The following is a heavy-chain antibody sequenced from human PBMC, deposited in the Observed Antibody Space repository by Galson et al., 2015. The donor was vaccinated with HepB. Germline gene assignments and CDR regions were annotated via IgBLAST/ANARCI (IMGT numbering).Heavy chain of an antibody. D-gene: IGHD6-19*01. CDR2: ISYDGSNK. CDR3: AKDPYLYSALAGTMAGFDY. CDR1: GFTFSNYG. J-gene: IGHJ4*02. Sequence: LRLSCAASGFTFSNYGMHWVRQAPGKGLEWVAVISYDGSNKYYADSVKGRFTISRDNSKNMLYLQMNSLRAEDTALYYCAKDPYLYSALAGTMAGFDYWGQGTLVTVSS. V-gene: IGHV3-30*18.